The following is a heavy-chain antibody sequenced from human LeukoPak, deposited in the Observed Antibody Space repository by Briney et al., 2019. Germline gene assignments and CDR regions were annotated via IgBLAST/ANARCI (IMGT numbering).Heavy chain of an antibody. Sequence: GGSLRLSCAASGFTFSSYSMNWVRQAPGKGLEWVGRIKSKTDGGTTDYAAPVKGRFTISRDDSKNTLYLQMNSLKTEDTAVYYCTTTTTVNYNDYWGQGTLVTVSS. D-gene: IGHD4-17*01. CDR3: TTTTTVNYNDY. CDR2: IKSKTDGGTT. V-gene: IGHV3-15*01. J-gene: IGHJ4*02. CDR1: GFTFSSYS.